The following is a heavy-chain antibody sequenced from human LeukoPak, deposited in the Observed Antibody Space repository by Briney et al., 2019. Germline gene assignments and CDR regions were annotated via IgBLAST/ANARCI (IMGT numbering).Heavy chain of an antibody. D-gene: IGHD6-19*01. V-gene: IGHV1-2*06. CDR3: ARAVAGTRPDY. J-gene: IGHJ4*02. CDR1: GYHFTGYY. CDR2: INPNSGGT. Sequence: ASVKVSCKASGYHFTGYYIHWVRQAPGQGLGVMGRINPNSGGTNYAQKFQGRVTMTRDTSISTAYMELSRLRSDDTAVYYCARAVAGTRPDYWGQGTLVTVSS.